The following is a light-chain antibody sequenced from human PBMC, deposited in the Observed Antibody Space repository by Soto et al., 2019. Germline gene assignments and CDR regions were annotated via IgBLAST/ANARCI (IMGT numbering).Light chain of an antibody. CDR2: GAS. CDR1: QSVSSY. V-gene: IGKV3-11*01. CDR3: QQRSAWPPVT. Sequence: EIVMTQSPATLSVSPGERATLSCRASQSVSSYLAWYQQKPGQAPRLLIYGASTRATDIPARFSGSGSGTEFTLTINSLEPEDFAVYYCQQRSAWPPVTFGQGTRLEIK. J-gene: IGKJ5*01.